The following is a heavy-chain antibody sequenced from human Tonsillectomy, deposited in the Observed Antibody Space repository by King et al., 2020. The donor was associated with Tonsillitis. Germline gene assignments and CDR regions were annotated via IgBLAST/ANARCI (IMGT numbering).Heavy chain of an antibody. CDR1: GGSFSDYY. CDR2: TNHSGST. Sequence: VQLQQWGAGLLKPSETLSLTCAVYGGSFSDYYWSWIRQAPGKGLEWSGETNHSGSTNYNPSLKSRVPISVDTSKNQFSLKVSSVTAADTTVYYCAIISGAHCTAPCPYTASSCLDPWGQGTLFSVSA. CDR3: AIISGAHCTAPCPYTASSCLDP. J-gene: IGHJ5*02. D-gene: IGHD2-2*01. V-gene: IGHV4-34*01.